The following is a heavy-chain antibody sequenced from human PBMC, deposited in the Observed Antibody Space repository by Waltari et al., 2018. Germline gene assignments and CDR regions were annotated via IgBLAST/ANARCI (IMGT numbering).Heavy chain of an antibody. CDR2: IIPIFGTA. CDR1: GGTFSSYA. Sequence: QVQLVQSGAEVKKPGSSVKVSCKASGGTFSSYAISWVRQAPGQGLEWMGGIIPIFGTANYAQKFQGRVTITADESTSTAYMELSSLRSEDTAVYYCARDPDRYCSSTSCYTGDYWGQGTLVTVSS. D-gene: IGHD2-2*02. J-gene: IGHJ4*02. V-gene: IGHV1-69*12. CDR3: ARDPDRYCSSTSCYTGDY.